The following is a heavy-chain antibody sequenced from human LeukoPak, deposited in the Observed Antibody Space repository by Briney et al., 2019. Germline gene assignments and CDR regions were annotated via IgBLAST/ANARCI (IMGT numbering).Heavy chain of an antibody. J-gene: IGHJ4*02. CDR3: ASNRGTKEDY. CDR2: IYYSGST. CDR1: GGSISSSSYY. Sequence: NPSETLSLTCTVSGGSISSSSYYWGWIRQPPGKGVEWIGSIYYSGSTYYNPSLKSRVTISVDTSKNQSSLKLSSVTAADTAVYYCASNRGTKEDYWGQGTLVTVSS. V-gene: IGHV4-39*01. D-gene: IGHD1-14*01.